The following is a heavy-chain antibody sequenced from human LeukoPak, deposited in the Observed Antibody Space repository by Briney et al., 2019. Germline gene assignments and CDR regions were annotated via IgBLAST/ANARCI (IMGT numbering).Heavy chain of an antibody. CDR2: IGGSGGDT. V-gene: IGHV3-23*01. Sequence: GGSLRLSCAASGFSFSSYAMSWVRQAPGKGLEWVSAIGGSGGDTYYADSVKGRFTISRDNSKNTLFLQMSTLRAEDTAVYYCARSFGPGSFFDYWGQGTLVTVSS. J-gene: IGHJ4*02. D-gene: IGHD3-10*01. CDR1: GFSFSSYA. CDR3: ARSFGPGSFFDY.